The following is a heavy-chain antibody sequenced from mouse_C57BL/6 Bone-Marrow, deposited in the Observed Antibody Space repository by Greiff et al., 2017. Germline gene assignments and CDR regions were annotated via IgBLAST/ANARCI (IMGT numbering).Heavy chain of an antibody. V-gene: IGHV5-6*01. CDR3: ADFLDY. Sequence: EVKLVESGGDLVKPGGSLKLSCAASGFTFSSYGMSWVRQTPDKRLEWVATISSGGSYTYYPDSVKGRFTISRDNAKNTLYLQMSGLKSEDTAMYYCADFLDYWGQGTTLTVSS. J-gene: IGHJ2*01. CDR2: ISSGGSYT. CDR1: GFTFSSYG.